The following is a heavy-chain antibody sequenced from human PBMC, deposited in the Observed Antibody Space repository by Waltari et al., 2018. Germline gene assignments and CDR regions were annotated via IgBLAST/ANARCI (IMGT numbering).Heavy chain of an antibody. D-gene: IGHD3-22*01. CDR1: GFTVSSNY. CDR3: ARYYYDSSGYYDDAFDI. V-gene: IGHV3-53*02. CDR2: IYSGGST. Sequence: EVQLVETGGGLIQPGGSLRLSCAASGFTVSSNYMSWVRTAPGKGLEWVSVIYSGGSTYYADSVKGRFTISRDNSKNTLYLQMNSLRAEDTAVYYCARYYYDSSGYYDDAFDIWGQGTMVTVSS. J-gene: IGHJ3*02.